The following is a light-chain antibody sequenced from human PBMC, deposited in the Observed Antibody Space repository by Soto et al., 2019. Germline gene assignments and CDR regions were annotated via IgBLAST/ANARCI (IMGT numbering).Light chain of an antibody. CDR1: QSVSSSF. V-gene: IGKV3-20*01. CDR3: QQYDNSPWT. Sequence: EIVLTQSPGTLSLSPGERATLSCRASQSVSSSFLAWYQQKPGQAPRLLIYGASSRATGIPDRFSGSGSGTDFTLTISGLEPEDFAVYYCQQYDNSPWTFGPGTKVEIK. CDR2: GAS. J-gene: IGKJ1*01.